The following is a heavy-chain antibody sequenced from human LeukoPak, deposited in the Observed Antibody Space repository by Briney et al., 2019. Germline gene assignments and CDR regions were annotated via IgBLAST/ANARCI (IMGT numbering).Heavy chain of an antibody. V-gene: IGHV3-23*01. CDR1: GFTFSSYG. CDR2: ITGIADKT. CDR3: ARRGGSRGWGAFDI. Sequence: GKSLRLSCAASGFTFSSYGMNWVRQAPGKGLEWVSSITGIADKTYDADSVKGRFTISRDNSKNTLSLQMNSLRVEDTAIYYCARRGGSRGWGAFDIWGQGTIVTVSS. J-gene: IGHJ3*02. D-gene: IGHD6-19*01.